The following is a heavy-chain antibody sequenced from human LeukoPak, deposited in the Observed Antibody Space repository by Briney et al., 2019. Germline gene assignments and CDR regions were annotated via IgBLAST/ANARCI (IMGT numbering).Heavy chain of an antibody. CDR3: ARGYDESGDY. V-gene: IGHV1-8*01. D-gene: IGHD5-12*01. J-gene: IGHJ4*02. CDR2: MDPNSGNT. Sequence: ASVKVSCKASGYTFTSYDINWVRQATGQGLEWLGWMDPNSGNTGYARKLQGRVTMTRNTSINTAYMELSSLRSEDTAVYYCARGYDESGDYWGQGTLVTVSS. CDR1: GYTFTSYD.